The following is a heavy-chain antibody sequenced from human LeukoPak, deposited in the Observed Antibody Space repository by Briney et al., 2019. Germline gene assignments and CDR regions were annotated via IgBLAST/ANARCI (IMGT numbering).Heavy chain of an antibody. V-gene: IGHV3-64*01. D-gene: IGHD1-26*01. CDR2: ISSNGGST. Sequence: GGSLRLSCAASGFTFSSYAMHWVRQAPGKGLEYVSAISSNGGSTYYANSVKGRFTISRDNSKSTLYLQMGSLRAEDMAVYYCARVTVSFSGSYDVWGQGTLVTVSS. J-gene: IGHJ4*02. CDR1: GFTFSSYA. CDR3: ARVTVSFSGSYDV.